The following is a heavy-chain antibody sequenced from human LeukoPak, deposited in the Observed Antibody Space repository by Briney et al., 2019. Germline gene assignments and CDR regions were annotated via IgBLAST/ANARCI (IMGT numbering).Heavy chain of an antibody. CDR3: ANVDTAMGYYYYYYMDV. Sequence: AGGSLRLSCAASGFTFSSYWMHWVRQAPGKGLVWVSRINTDGSSTSYADSVKGRFTISRDNSKNTLYLQMNSLRAEDTAVYYCANVDTAMGYYYYYYMDVWGKGTTVTVSS. V-gene: IGHV3-74*01. J-gene: IGHJ6*03. D-gene: IGHD5-18*01. CDR2: INTDGSST. CDR1: GFTFSSYW.